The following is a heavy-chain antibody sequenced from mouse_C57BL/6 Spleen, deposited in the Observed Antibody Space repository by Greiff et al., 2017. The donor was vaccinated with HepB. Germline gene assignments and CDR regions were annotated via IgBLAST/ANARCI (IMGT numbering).Heavy chain of an antibody. Sequence: QVQLKESGPGLVQPSQSLSITCTVSGFSLTSYGVHWVRQSPGKGLEWLGVIWRGGSTDYNAAFMSRLSITKDNSKSQVFFKMNSLQADDTAIYYCVKGGYDLYYAMDYWGQGTSVTVSS. CDR2: IWRGGST. CDR1: GFSLTSYG. CDR3: VKGGYDLYYAMDY. V-gene: IGHV2-5*01. J-gene: IGHJ4*01. D-gene: IGHD2-2*01.